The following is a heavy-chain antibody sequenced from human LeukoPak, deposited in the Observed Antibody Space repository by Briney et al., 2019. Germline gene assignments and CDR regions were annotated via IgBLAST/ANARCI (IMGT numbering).Heavy chain of an antibody. V-gene: IGHV3-21*01. CDR1: GFTFSSYS. CDR2: ISSSSDYI. J-gene: IGHJ6*03. D-gene: IGHD3-22*01. CDR3: ARVWGYHYGYYYYYMNV. Sequence: PGGSLRLSCAASGFTFSSYSMNWVRQAPGKGLEWVSSISSSSDYIYYADSVKGRFTISRDNAKNSLYLQMNSLRAEDTAVYYCARVWGYHYGYYYYYMNVWGKGTTVTVSS.